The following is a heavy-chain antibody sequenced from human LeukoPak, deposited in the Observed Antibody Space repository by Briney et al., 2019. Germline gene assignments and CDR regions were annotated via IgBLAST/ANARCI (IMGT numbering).Heavy chain of an antibody. J-gene: IGHJ6*02. CDR2: IYPRDGST. CDR1: GYTFTSNY. V-gene: IGHV1-46*01. Sequence: ASVKVSCKASGYTFTSNYIHWVRQAPGQGLEWMGMIYPRDGSTSYAQKLQGRVTMTTDTSTSTAYMELRSLRSDDTAVYYCARILGRPTEQGYGDYGLYYYYGMDVWGQGTTVTVSS. D-gene: IGHD4-17*01. CDR3: ARILGRPTEQGYGDYGLYYYYGMDV.